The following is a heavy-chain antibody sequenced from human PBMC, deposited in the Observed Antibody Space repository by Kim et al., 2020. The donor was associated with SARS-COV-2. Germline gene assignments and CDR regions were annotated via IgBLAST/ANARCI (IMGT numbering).Heavy chain of an antibody. V-gene: IGHV1-2*06. CDR2: INPDTGAA. J-gene: IGHJ4*02. D-gene: IGHD3-9*01. Sequence: ASVKVSCKPYGYTFKGFSIHWVRQAPGLGLEWVGRINPDTGAAVYAQKFQGRVTMSRDTSITTAYMEVTGLTSDDTAVYFCARAQRSVTGYYPDFWGQGTLVTVSP. CDR3: ARAQRSVTGYYPDF. CDR1: GYTFKGFS.